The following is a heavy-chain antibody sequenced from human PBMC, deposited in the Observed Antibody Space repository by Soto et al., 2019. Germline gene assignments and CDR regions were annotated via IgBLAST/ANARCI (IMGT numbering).Heavy chain of an antibody. CDR2: IYYSGST. Sequence: PSGTLSLTCAVSGGSISSTGYYWGWIRQPPGKGLEWVGSIYYSGSTYYNPSLKSRVTIFVDTSKNQFSLKLSSVPAADTAVYYCARISITIRVVAPNWFDPWGQGTQV. CDR3: ARISITIRVVAPNWFDP. J-gene: IGHJ5*02. V-gene: IGHV4-39*01. CDR1: GGSISSTGYY. D-gene: IGHD3-22*01.